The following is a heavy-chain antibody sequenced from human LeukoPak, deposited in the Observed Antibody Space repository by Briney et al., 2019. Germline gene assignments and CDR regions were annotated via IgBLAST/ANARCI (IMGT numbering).Heavy chain of an antibody. Sequence: GGSLRLSCAASGFTFSSYGMHWVRQAPGKGLEGVAVIWYDGSNKYYADSVKGRFTISRDNSKNTLYLQMNSLRAEDTAVYYCARDIDMIFGVGSFDIWGQGTMVTVSS. CDR1: GFTFSSYG. D-gene: IGHD3-3*01. CDR2: IWYDGSNK. CDR3: ARDIDMIFGVGSFDI. V-gene: IGHV3-33*01. J-gene: IGHJ3*02.